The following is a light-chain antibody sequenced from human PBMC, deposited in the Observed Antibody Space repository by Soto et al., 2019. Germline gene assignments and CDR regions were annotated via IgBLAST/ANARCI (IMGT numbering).Light chain of an antibody. CDR2: DAS. CDR1: QDISDY. Sequence: DIQMTQSPSSLSASVGDRVTITCQASQDISDYLNWYHQKPGKAPKLLMYDASYLEKGVPPRFSGSGSGTNFTFTISSLQPEDVGTYYCQQYDHLTVTFGPGTKVDIK. V-gene: IGKV1-33*01. CDR3: QQYDHLTVT. J-gene: IGKJ3*01.